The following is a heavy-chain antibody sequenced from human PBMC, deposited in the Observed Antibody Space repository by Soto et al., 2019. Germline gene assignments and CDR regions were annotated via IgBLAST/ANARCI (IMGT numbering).Heavy chain of an antibody. CDR3: MAYMGIAVAGLDY. Sequence: GGSLRLSCAASGFTFSSYAMSWVRQAPGKGLEWVSAISGSGGSTYYADSVKGRFTISRDNSKNTLYLQMNSLRAEDTAVYYCMAYMGIAVAGLDYWGQGTLVTVSS. CDR2: ISGSGGST. D-gene: IGHD6-19*01. V-gene: IGHV3-23*01. J-gene: IGHJ4*02. CDR1: GFTFSSYA.